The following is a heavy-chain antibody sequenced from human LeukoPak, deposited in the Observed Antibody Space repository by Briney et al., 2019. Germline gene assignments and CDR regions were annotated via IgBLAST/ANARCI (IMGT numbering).Heavy chain of an antibody. CDR3: ARQVTTAFDI. D-gene: IGHD4-11*01. J-gene: IGHJ3*02. V-gene: IGHV4-59*08. CDR2: IYYSGST. Sequence: SETLSLTCTVSGGSISSYYWSWIRQPPEKGLEWIGYIYYSGSTNYNPSLKSRVTISVDTSKNQFSLKLSSVTAADTAVYYCARQVTTAFDIWGQGTMVTVSS. CDR1: GGSISSYY.